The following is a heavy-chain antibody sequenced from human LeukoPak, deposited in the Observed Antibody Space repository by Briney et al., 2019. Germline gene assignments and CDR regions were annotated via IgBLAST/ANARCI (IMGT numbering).Heavy chain of an antibody. CDR1: GGSISSGGSY. CDR2: FYYSGST. Sequence: SETLSLTCTVSGGSISSGGSYWGWIRQPPGKGLEWIGTFYYSGSTYCNPSLESRVAISVDTSKNQFSLKLSSVTAADTAVYYCARGATRMAWGRIDNWGQGTLVTVSS. V-gene: IGHV4-39*07. D-gene: IGHD5-24*01. CDR3: ARGATRMAWGRIDN. J-gene: IGHJ4*02.